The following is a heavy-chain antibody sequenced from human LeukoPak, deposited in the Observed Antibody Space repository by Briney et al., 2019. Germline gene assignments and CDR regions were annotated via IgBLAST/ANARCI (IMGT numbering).Heavy chain of an antibody. V-gene: IGHV4-4*02. CDR1: GGSISSSNW. J-gene: IGHJ4*02. D-gene: IGHD2-21*02. CDR2: IYHSGST. Sequence: PSGTLSLTCAVSGGSISSSNWWSWVRPPPGKGLEWIGEIYHSGSTNYNPSLKSRVTISVDKSKNQFSLKLSSVTAADTAVYYCARHYCGGDCYSTVFDYWGQGTLVTVSS. CDR3: ARHYCGGDCYSTVFDY.